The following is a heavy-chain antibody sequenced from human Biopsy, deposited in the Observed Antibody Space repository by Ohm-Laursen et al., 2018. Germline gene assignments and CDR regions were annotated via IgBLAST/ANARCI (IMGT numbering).Heavy chain of an antibody. CDR2: VYYTGST. CDR3: ARDRGYYSDRTVPGYFDL. V-gene: IGHV4-59*01. D-gene: IGHD3-22*01. Sequence: SETLSLTCIVSGDSIRSYYWSWIRQPPGKGLQWIGYVYYTGSTGYNPSLQSRVTISVDTSKNHFSLRLRSVTPADTAIYYCARDRGYYSDRTVPGYFDLWGRGTLVTVSS. CDR1: GDSIRSYY. J-gene: IGHJ2*01.